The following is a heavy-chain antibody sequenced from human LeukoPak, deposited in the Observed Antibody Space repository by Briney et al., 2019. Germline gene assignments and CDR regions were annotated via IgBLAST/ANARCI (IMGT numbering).Heavy chain of an antibody. J-gene: IGHJ4*02. CDR2: ISAYGNT. V-gene: IGHV1-18*01. D-gene: IGHD2-15*01. CDR1: GYTFTSYG. CDR3: ARGIIGYYFDY. Sequence: ASVKVSFKASGYTFTSYGISWVRQAPGQGLEWMGLISAYGNTNYAQNLQGRVTMTTDTSTSTAYMELRSLRSDDTAVYYCARGIIGYYFDYWGQGTLVTVSS.